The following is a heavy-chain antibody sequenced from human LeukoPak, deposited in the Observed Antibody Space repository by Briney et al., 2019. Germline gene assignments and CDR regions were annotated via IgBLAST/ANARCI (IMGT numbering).Heavy chain of an antibody. V-gene: IGHV4-4*07. J-gene: IGHJ4*02. D-gene: IGHD3-10*01. CDR1: GGSISSYY. CDR3: ARAMVRGVIIALDY. CDR2: IYTSGST. Sequence: SETLSLTCTVSGGSISSYYWSWIRQPAGKGLEWIGRIYTSGSTNYNPSLKSRVTMSVDTSKNQFSLKLSSVTAADTAVYYCARAMVRGVIIALDYWGQGTLVTVSS.